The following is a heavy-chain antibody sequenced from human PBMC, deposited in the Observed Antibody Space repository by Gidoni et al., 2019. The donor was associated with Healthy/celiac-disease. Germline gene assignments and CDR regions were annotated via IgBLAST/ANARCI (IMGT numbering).Heavy chain of an antibody. V-gene: IGHV4-34*01. J-gene: IGHJ5*02. CDR1: GGSFSGYY. CDR3: AREVTIVVVPAAMICGWFDP. D-gene: IGHD2-2*01. CDR2: INHSGST. Sequence: QVQLQQWGAGLLKPSETLSLTCAVYGGSFSGYYWSWIRQPPGKGLEWIGEINHSGSTNYNPSLKSRVTISVDTSKNQFSLKLSSVTAADTAVYYCAREVTIVVVPAAMICGWFDPWGQGTLVTVSS.